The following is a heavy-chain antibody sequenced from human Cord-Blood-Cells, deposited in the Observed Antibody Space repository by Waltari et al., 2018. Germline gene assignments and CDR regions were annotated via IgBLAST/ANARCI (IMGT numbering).Heavy chain of an antibody. CDR2: IIPIFGTA. D-gene: IGHD5-12*01. V-gene: IGHV1-69*01. CDR1: GGTFSSYA. Sequence: QVQLVQSGAEVKKPGSSVKVSCKASGGTFSSYAISSVRQAPGQGLEWMGGIIPIFGTANYAQKFQGRVTITADESTSTAYMELSSLRSEDTALYYCARAFPHGYDYYYYYMDVWGKGTTVTVSS. J-gene: IGHJ6*03. CDR3: ARAFPHGYDYYYYYMDV.